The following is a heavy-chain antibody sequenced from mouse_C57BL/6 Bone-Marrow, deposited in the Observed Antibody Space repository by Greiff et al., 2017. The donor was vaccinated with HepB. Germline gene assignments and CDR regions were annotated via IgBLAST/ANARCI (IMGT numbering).Heavy chain of an antibody. Sequence: EVQLQQSGPELVKPGASVKISCKASGYTFTDYYMNWVKQSHGKSLEWIGDINPNNGGTSYNQKFKGKATLTVDKSSSTAYMELRSLTSEDSAVYYCARLGKLGPLFDYWGQGTTLTVSS. V-gene: IGHV1-26*01. CDR2: INPNNGGT. J-gene: IGHJ2*01. D-gene: IGHD4-1*01. CDR3: ARLGKLGPLFDY. CDR1: GYTFTDYY.